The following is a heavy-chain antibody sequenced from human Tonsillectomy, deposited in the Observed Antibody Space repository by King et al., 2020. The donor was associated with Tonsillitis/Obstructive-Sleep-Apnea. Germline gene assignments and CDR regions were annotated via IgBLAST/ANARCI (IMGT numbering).Heavy chain of an antibody. CDR2: IYYSGST. CDR3: ASDAIEKTGTPDGFDP. J-gene: IGHJ5*02. CDR1: GGSVSSGSYY. V-gene: IGHV4-61*01. Sequence: VQLQESGPGLVKPSETLSLTCTVSGGSVSSGSYYWSWIRQPPGKGLEWIVYIYYSGSTNYNPSLKSRVTISVDTSKNPFSLKLSSVTAADTAVYYCASDAIEKTGTPDGFDPWGQGTLVTVSS. D-gene: IGHD1-1*01.